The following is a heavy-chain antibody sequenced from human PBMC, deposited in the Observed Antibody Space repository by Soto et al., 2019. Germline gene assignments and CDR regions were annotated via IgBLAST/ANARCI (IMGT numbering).Heavy chain of an antibody. V-gene: IGHV5-51*01. CDR3: ARRTGLLYSD. Sequence: GESLKISCKGSGYSFNTYWICWVRQMPGKGLEWMGVIYPDDSDIRYSPSFQGQVTISADKSISTAYLQWSSLKASDSGIYYCARRTGLLYSDWGQGTLVTVSS. J-gene: IGHJ4*02. D-gene: IGHD2-21*01. CDR1: GYSFNTYW. CDR2: IYPDDSDI.